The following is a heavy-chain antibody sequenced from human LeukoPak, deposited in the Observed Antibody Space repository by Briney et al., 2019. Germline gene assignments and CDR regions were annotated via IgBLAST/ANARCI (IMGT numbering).Heavy chain of an antibody. CDR3: ARLIVVVPAAIP. CDR2: INHSGST. CDR1: GGSFSGYY. D-gene: IGHD2-2*01. J-gene: IGHJ5*02. Sequence: SETLSLTCAVYGGSFSGYYWSWIRQPPGKGLEWIGEINHSGSTNYNPSLKSRVTISVDTSKDQFSLKLSSVTAADTAVYYCARLIVVVPAAIPWGQGTLVTVSS. V-gene: IGHV4-34*01.